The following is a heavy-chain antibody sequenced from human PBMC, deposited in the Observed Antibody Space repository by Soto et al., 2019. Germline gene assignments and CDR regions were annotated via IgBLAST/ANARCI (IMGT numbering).Heavy chain of an antibody. D-gene: IGHD5-12*01. Sequence: TSETLSLTCTVSGGFISSGDYYWSWIRQSPGKGLEWIGYISYSGSTYYNPSLKSRVTISVDTSKNQFSLKVNSVTAADTAVYLCAREWITYNWFDPWGQGTLVTVSS. V-gene: IGHV4-30-4*01. CDR3: AREWITYNWFDP. J-gene: IGHJ5*02. CDR1: GGFISSGDYY. CDR2: ISYSGST.